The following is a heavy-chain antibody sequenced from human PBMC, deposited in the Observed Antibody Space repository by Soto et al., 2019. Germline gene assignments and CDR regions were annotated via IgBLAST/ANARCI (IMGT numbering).Heavy chain of an antibody. J-gene: IGHJ4*02. CDR1: GYTFTNYY. V-gene: IGHV1-46*01. Sequence: QAQLVQSGAEVKKPGASVKVSCKAAGYTFTNYYMHWVRQAPGQGLEWMGVIDLTGGTTFYAQKFQGRATMTRDTSPSIVDMELSGLTSEDTAIYFCARGLRSTIAAGGTDCWGQGTLVTVSS. D-gene: IGHD6-13*01. CDR2: IDLTGGTT. CDR3: ARGLRSTIAAGGTDC.